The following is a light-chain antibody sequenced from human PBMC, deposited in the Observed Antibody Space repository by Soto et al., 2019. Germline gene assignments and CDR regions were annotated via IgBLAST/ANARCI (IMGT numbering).Light chain of an antibody. V-gene: IGKV1-39*01. CDR3: QQYNHGPPLT. CDR1: QSISGY. CDR2: TAS. J-gene: IGKJ5*01. Sequence: DSHMTPSPSSLSASVGARVPITCRVSQSISGYLNWYQRKPGRAPKLLIYTASSLQSGVPSRFSGSGSGTDFTLTISSLQSEVFAVYYCQQYNHGPPLTFGQGTRLEIK.